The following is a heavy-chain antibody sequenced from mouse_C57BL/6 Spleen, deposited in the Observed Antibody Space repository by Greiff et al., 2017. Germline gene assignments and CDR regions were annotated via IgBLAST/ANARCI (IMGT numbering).Heavy chain of an antibody. D-gene: IGHD2-1*01. Sequence: QVQLQRSGAELARPGASVKLSCKASGYTFTSYGISWVKQRTGQGLEWIGEIYPRSGNTYYNKKFKGKATLTADKSSSTAYMELRSLTSEDSAVYFCARRWDGNYLLWYFDVWGTGTTVTVSS. CDR3: ARRWDGNYLLWYFDV. CDR2: IYPRSGNT. CDR1: GYTFTSYG. J-gene: IGHJ1*03. V-gene: IGHV1-81*01.